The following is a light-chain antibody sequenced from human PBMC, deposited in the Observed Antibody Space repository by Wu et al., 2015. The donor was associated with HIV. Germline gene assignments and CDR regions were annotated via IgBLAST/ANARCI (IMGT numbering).Light chain of an antibody. J-gene: IGKJ2*01. CDR1: QDIGSD. Sequence: DIQMTQSPASVPASVGDRVTITCRASQDIGSDLAWYQQKSGEAPKLLIYSASRLESGVSSRFVGSGSETDFTLTIHRLQPEDFTSYFCQQAKSFPQTFGQGTTVEF. CDR3: QQAKSFPQT. V-gene: IGKV1-12*01. CDR2: SAS.